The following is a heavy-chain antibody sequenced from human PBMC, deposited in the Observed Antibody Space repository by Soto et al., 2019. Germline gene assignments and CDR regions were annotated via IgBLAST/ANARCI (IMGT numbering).Heavy chain of an antibody. CDR2: MNPNSGNT. CDR3: AGAVWYRGPGGYYYYGMDV. J-gene: IGHJ6*02. CDR1: GYTFTSYD. D-gene: IGHD6-13*01. Sequence: QVQLVQSGAEVKKPGASVKVSCKASGYTFTSYDINWVRQATGQGLEWMGWMNPNSGNTGYAQTFRGRVSMTRNTSISTAYMELSSLRCEDTAVYYCAGAVWYRGPGGYYYYGMDVWGQGTTVTVSS. V-gene: IGHV1-8*01.